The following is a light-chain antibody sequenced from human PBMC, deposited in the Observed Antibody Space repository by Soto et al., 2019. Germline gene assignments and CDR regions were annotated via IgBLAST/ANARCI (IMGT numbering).Light chain of an antibody. CDR2: EDN. CDR1: XXXIASNY. Sequence: NFMLTQPHSVSASPGKTVTISCTRSXXXIASNYVQWYQQRPGSSPTTVIYEDNQRPSGVPDRFSGSIDSSSNSASLTISGLXTXDEXDYYCQSYDSSNQVFGGGTKLTVL. CDR3: QSYDSSNQV. V-gene: IGLV6-57*01. J-gene: IGLJ2*01.